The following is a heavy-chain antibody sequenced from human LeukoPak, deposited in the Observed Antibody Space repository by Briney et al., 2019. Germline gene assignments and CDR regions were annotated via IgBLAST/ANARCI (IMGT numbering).Heavy chain of an antibody. Sequence: GGSMRLSCAASGFTFSSYSMNWVRQAPGKVLEWISYIGISSGNTKYADSVKGRFTISGHKAKNSVYLQMTSLRVEDTAVYYCARDTKYAFDNWGQGTLVNVSS. V-gene: IGHV3-48*01. CDR2: IGISSGNT. J-gene: IGHJ4*02. D-gene: IGHD2-2*01. CDR1: GFTFSSYS. CDR3: ARDTKYAFDN.